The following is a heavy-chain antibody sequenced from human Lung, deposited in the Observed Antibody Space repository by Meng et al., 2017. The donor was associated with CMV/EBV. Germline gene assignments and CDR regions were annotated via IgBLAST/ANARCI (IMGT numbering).Heavy chain of an antibody. V-gene: IGHV4-59*01. Sequence: SXTLSLXCTVSGGSISSYYWSWIRQPPGKGLEWIGYIYYSGSTNYNPSLKSRVTISVDTSKNQFSLKLSSVTAADTAVYYCARVAKSTITGTTPYYYYGMEVWXPGNXVNGAS. D-gene: IGHD1-7*01. CDR2: IYYSGST. CDR1: GGSISSYY. CDR3: ARVAKSTITGTTPYYYYGMEV. J-gene: IGHJ6*01.